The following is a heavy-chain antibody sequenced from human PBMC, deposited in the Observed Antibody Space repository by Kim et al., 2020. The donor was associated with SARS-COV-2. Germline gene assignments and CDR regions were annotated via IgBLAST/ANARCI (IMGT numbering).Heavy chain of an antibody. CDR3: ARDLGVYGDLLDNHY. V-gene: IGHV1-69*13. J-gene: IGHJ4*02. D-gene: IGHD4-17*01. CDR1: GGTFSSYA. Sequence: SVKVSCKASGGTFSSYAISWVRQAPGQGLEWMGGIIPIFGTANYAQKFQGRVTITADESTSTAYMELSSLRSEDTAVYYCARDLGVYGDLLDNHYWGQGTLVTVSS. CDR2: IIPIFGTA.